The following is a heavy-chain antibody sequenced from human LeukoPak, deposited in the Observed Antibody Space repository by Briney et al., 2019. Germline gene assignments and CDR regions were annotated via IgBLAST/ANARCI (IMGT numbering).Heavy chain of an antibody. Sequence: GGSLRLSCAPSGFTFSTYWMSWVPQAPGKGLEWVAHIYQDGSEEYYVDSVKGRFTISRDNSKNTLYLQMNNLRVEDTAVYYCARDFVVNYGWAAFDIWGQGTMVTVSS. CDR3: ARDFVVNYGWAAFDI. J-gene: IGHJ3*02. CDR2: IYQDGSEE. D-gene: IGHD3-10*01. V-gene: IGHV3-7*03. CDR1: GFTFSTYW.